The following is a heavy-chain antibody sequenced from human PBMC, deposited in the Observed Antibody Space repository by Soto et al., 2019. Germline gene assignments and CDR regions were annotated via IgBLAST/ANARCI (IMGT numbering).Heavy chain of an antibody. J-gene: IGHJ4*02. CDR3: AKATRYCSSTSCYADFDY. V-gene: IGHV3-9*01. CDR1: GFTFDDYV. Sequence: EVQLVESGGGLVQPGRSLRLSCAASGFTFDDYVMHWVRQAPGKGLEWVSGISWNSGSIGYADSVKGRFTISRDNAKNSLYLQMNSLRAEDTALYYCAKATRYCSSTSCYADFDYWGQGTLVTVSS. D-gene: IGHD2-2*01. CDR2: ISWNSGSI.